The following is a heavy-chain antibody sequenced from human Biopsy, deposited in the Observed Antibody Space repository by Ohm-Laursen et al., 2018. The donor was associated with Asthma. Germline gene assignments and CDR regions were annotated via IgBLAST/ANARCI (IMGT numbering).Heavy chain of an antibody. D-gene: IGHD3-22*01. CDR3: ARDFYDSSGYLHFDY. Sequence: SLRLSCSASGFTFSSYGMRWVRQAPGKGLEWVAVIWYDGSNKYYADSVKGRFTISRDNSKNTLYLQMNSLRAEDTAVYYCARDFYDSSGYLHFDYWGQGTLVTVSS. CDR1: GFTFSSYG. CDR2: IWYDGSNK. J-gene: IGHJ4*02. V-gene: IGHV3-33*01.